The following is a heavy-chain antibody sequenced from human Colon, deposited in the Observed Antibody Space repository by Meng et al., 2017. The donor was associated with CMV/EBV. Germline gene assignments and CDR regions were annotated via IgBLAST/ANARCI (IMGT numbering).Heavy chain of an antibody. D-gene: IGHD5-24*01. V-gene: IGHV3-74*03. Sequence: GESLKISCAASGFTLSSYWMHWVRQAPGKGLVWVARLNNDGTYMTYADSVRGRFSISRDNAQNTVYLQMNRLTADDTAVYYCARPRDGYSPFDLWGQETPVTVSS. CDR1: GFTLSSYW. CDR2: LNNDGTYM. J-gene: IGHJ4*02. CDR3: ARPRDGYSPFDL.